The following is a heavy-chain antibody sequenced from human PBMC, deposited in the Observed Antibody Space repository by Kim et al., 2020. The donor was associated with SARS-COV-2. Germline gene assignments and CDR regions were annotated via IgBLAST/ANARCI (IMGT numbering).Heavy chain of an antibody. CDR3: ARHEIGAALLTYSGSYWFDY. CDR2: IYPGDSDT. CDR1: GYSFTSYW. V-gene: IGHV5-51*01. D-gene: IGHD1-26*01. Sequence: GESLKISCKGSGYSFTSYWIGWVRQMPGKGLEWMGIIYPGDSDTRYSPSFQGQVTISADKSISTAYLQWSSLKASDTAMYYCARHEIGAALLTYSGSYWFDYWGQGTLVTVSS. J-gene: IGHJ4*02.